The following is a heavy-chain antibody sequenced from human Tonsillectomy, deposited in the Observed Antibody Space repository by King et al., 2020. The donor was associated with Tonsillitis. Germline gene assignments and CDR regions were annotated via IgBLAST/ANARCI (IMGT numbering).Heavy chain of an antibody. Sequence: VQLVESGGGVVQPGGSLRLSCAASGFTFSSYGMHWVRQAPGKGLEWVAFIRYDGSNKYYVDSVKGRFTISRDNSKNTLYLQMNSLRAEDTAVYYCAKDLHSGSYLDAFDIWGQGTMVTVSS. J-gene: IGHJ3*02. CDR2: IRYDGSNK. CDR3: AKDLHSGSYLDAFDI. V-gene: IGHV3-30*02. CDR1: GFTFSSYG. D-gene: IGHD1-26*01.